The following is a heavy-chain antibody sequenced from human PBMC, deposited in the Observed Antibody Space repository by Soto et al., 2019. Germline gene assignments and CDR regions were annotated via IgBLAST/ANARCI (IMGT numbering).Heavy chain of an antibody. V-gene: IGHV1-3*05. CDR3: ARGTVVTYFDY. J-gene: IGHJ4*02. CDR2: INAGNGNT. Sequence: QVQLVQSGAEEKKPGASVKVSCKASGYTFTSYAMHWMRQAPGQRLEWMGWINAGNGNTKYSQKFQGRVTITRDTSASTAYMEQNSLRSEDTAVYYCARGTVVTYFDYWGQGTLVTVSS. D-gene: IGHD2-15*01. CDR1: GYTFTSYA.